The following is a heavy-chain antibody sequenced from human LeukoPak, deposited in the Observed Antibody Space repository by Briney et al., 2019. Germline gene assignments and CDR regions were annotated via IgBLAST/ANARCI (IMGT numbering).Heavy chain of an antibody. CDR2: IKSKTDGGTT. D-gene: IGHD3-16*01. J-gene: IGHJ4*02. Sequence: GGSLRLSCAASGFTFSSYAMNWVRQAPGKGLEWVGRIKSKTDGGTTDYAAPVKGRFTISRDDSKNTLYLQMNSLKTEDTAVYYCTTRTNWGGYYFDYWGQGTLVTVSS. CDR3: TTRTNWGGYYFDY. V-gene: IGHV3-15*01. CDR1: GFTFSSYA.